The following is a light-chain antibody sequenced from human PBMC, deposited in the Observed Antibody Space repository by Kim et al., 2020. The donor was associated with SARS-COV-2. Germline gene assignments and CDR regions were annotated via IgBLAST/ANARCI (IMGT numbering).Light chain of an antibody. Sequence: PGERATLSCMASHSVASRYLAWYQLKPGQAPRLLIFGASSWAAGVPDRFTGSGSGTDFTLTISSLEPEDFAMYYCQQYGTLPYTFGQGTKLEI. V-gene: IGKV3-20*01. CDR3: QQYGTLPYT. J-gene: IGKJ2*01. CDR2: GAS. CDR1: HSVASRY.